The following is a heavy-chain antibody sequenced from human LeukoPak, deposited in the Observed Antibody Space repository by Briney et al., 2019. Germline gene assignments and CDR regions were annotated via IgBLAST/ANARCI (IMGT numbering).Heavy chain of an antibody. CDR3: ARSGVQSGFCSSITCYTGY. CDR1: GFTFSSYW. CDR2: IKQDGSEK. D-gene: IGHD2-2*02. Sequence: RSGGSLRLSCAASGFTFSSYWMSWVRQAPGKGLEWVANIKQDGSEKYYVDSVKGRFTISRDNAKNSLYLQMNSLRAEDTAVYYCARSGVQSGFCSSITCYTGYWGQGILVTVSS. J-gene: IGHJ4*02. V-gene: IGHV3-7*01.